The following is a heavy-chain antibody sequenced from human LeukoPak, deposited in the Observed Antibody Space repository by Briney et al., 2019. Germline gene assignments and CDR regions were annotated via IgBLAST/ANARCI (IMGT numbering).Heavy chain of an antibody. CDR1: GFTFSNYA. CDR2: ITGSGIST. CDR3: AKDNTKTTIDAFDI. J-gene: IGHJ3*02. V-gene: IGHV3-23*01. D-gene: IGHD4-17*01. Sequence: GGPLRLSCAASGFTFSNYAMTWFRQAPGKGLEWVSGITGSGISTYYADSVKGRFTISRDNSKNTLYLQMNTLRAEDTAIYYCAKDNTKTTIDAFDIWGQGTMVTVSS.